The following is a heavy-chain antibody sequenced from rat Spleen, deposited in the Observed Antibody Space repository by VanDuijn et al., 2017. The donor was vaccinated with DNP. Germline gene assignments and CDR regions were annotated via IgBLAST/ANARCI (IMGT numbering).Heavy chain of an antibody. CDR3: AKHLDV. V-gene: IGHV5-58*01. CDR2: ISTVGDNG. J-gene: IGHJ4*01. Sequence: EVQLVEIGGGLVQPGRSLKLSCVASGFTFSRYWMYWIRQAPTKGLEWVASISTVGDNGVYRDSVKGRFTISRDNAENTIYLQMNSLRSEDTATYYCAKHLDVWGQGTSVIVSS. CDR1: GFTFSRYW.